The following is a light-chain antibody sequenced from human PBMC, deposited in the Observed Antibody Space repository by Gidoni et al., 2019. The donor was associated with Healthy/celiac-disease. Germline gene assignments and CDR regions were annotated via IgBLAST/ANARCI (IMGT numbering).Light chain of an antibody. J-gene: IGLJ2*01. V-gene: IGLV2-14*03. CDR2: DVS. CDR1: SSDVGGYNY. CDR3: SSYTSSSNVV. Sequence: QSALTQPASVSGSPGQSLTISCTGTSSDVGGYNYVSWYQQHPGKAPKLMMYDVSNRPSGVSNRFSGSKSGNTASLTISGLQAEDEADYYCSSYTSSSNVVVGGGTKLTVL.